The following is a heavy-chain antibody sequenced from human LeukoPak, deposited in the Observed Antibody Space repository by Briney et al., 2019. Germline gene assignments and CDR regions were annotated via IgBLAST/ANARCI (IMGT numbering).Heavy chain of an antibody. J-gene: IGHJ4*02. CDR2: LTGDGNT. CDR1: GFTFRSYT. Sequence: PGGSLRLSCAASGFTFRSYTMSWVRQAPGEGLEWVSVLTGDGNTYYADSVKGRFTNSRDDSKNTLFLQMNSLRAEDTAVYFCAKGGYTSYFDYWGQGTLVTVSS. CDR3: AKGGYTSYFDY. D-gene: IGHD2-2*02. V-gene: IGHV3-23*01.